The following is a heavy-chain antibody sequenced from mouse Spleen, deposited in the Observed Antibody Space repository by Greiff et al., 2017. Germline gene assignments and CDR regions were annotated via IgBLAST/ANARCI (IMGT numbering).Heavy chain of an antibody. D-gene: IGHD1-1*01. CDR2: INPNNGGT. CDR1: GYTFTDYN. Sequence: EVKLMESGPELVKPGASVKMSCKASGYTFTDYNMHWVKQSHGKSLEWIGYINPNNGGTSYNQKFKGKATLTVNKSSSTAYMELRSLTSEDSAVYYCARPTTVVDYFDYWGQGTTLTVSS. V-gene: IGHV1-22*01. CDR3: ARPTTVVDYFDY. J-gene: IGHJ2*01.